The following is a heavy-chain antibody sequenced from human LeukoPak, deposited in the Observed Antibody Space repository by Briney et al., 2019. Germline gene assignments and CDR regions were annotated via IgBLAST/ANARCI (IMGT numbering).Heavy chain of an antibody. CDR1: GGSFSGYY. CDR3: ARGPPADYGGTVYGMDV. D-gene: IGHD4-23*01. J-gene: IGHJ6*02. V-gene: IGHV4-34*01. Sequence: PSETLSLTCAVYGGSFSGYYWSWIRQPPGKGLEWIGEINHSGSTNYNPSLKSRVTISVDTSKNQFSLKLSSVTAADTAVYYCARGPPADYGGTVYGMDVWGQGTTVTVSS. CDR2: INHSGST.